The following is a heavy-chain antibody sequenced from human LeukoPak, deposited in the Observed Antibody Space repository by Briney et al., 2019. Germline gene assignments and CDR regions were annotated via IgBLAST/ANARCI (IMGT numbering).Heavy chain of an antibody. CDR1: GGSISSYY. D-gene: IGHD4-17*01. CDR3: AGESMYDYGDGNYFFYYLDV. J-gene: IGHJ6*03. V-gene: IGHV4-4*07. CDR2: IYSSGSA. Sequence: SETLSLTCTVSGGSISSYYWSWIRQPAGKGLEWIGRIYSSGSAHYNPSLKSRVTMSVDTSKNQFSLNLSSVTAADTAVYYCAGESMYDYGDGNYFFYYLDVWGQGTTVTVSS.